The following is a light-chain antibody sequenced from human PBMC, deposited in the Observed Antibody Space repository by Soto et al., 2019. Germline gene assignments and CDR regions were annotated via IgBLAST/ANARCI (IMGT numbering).Light chain of an antibody. V-gene: IGKV2-30*02. J-gene: IGKJ2*01. Sequence: DVVMTQSPLSLPVTLGQPASISCRSSQSLVHSDGNTYLSWFQQRPGQSPRRLIYKVSKRDSGVPDRFSGSGSGTDFTLKIRRVEAEDVGIYYCMQGTHSYTFGQGTRLDTK. CDR1: QSLVHSDGNTY. CDR2: KVS. CDR3: MQGTHSYT.